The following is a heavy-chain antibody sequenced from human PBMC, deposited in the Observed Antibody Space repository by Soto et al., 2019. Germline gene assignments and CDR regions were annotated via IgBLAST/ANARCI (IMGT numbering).Heavy chain of an antibody. V-gene: IGHV3-66*01. CDR2: IYSGGST. CDR3: ASGSSYVFHGKSIAAANDY. J-gene: IGHJ4*02. Sequence: GGSLRLSCAASGFTVSSNYMSWVRQAPGKGLEWVSVIYSGGSTYYADSVKGRFTISRDNSKNTLYLQMNSLRAEDTAVYYCASGSSYVFHGKSIAAANDYWGQGTLVTVSS. CDR1: GFTVSSNY. D-gene: IGHD6-25*01.